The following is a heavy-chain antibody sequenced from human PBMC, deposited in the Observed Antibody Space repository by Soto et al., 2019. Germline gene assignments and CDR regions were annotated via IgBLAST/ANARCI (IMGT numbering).Heavy chain of an antibody. J-gene: IGHJ4*02. CDR3: ARGPGAYCSGGSCSYYFDY. CDR1: GGSFSGYY. Sequence: SETLSLTCAVYGGSFSGYYWSWIRQPPGKGLEWIGEINHSGSTNYNPSLKSRVTISVDTSKNQFSLKLSSVTAADTAVYYCARGPGAYCSGGSCSYYFDYWGQGTLVTV. CDR2: INHSGST. V-gene: IGHV4-34*01. D-gene: IGHD2-15*01.